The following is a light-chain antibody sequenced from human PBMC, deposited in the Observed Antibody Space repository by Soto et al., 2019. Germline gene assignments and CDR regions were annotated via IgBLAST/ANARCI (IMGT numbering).Light chain of an antibody. J-gene: IGKJ1*01. CDR1: QSVDSNY. CDR3: QQYGSIPRT. V-gene: IGKV3-20*01. CDR2: GTS. Sequence: EIVLTQSPGTLSLSPGERATLSCRASQSVDSNYIAWHQQKPGQAPRLLIYGTSYRATGIPDRFSGSGSGTDVTLTISRLEPEDFAVYYCQQYGSIPRTFGRGTKVEIE.